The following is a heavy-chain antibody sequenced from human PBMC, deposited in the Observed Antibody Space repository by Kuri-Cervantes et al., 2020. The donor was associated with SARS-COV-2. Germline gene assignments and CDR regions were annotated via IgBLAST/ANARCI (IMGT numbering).Heavy chain of an antibody. CDR3: ARTRIAAAGTIDY. J-gene: IGHJ4*02. CDR1: GYTFTSYD. Sequence: ASVKVSCKASGYTFTSYDINWVRQATGQGLEWMGWMNPNSGNTGYAQKFQGRVTITRNTSISTAYMELSSLRSEDTAVYYCARTRIAAAGTIDYWGQGTLVTVS. CDR2: MNPNSGNT. V-gene: IGHV1-8*03. D-gene: IGHD6-13*01.